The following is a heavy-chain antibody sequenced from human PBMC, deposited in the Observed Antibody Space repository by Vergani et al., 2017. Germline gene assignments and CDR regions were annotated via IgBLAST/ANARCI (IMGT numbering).Heavy chain of an antibody. V-gene: IGHV4-59*01. D-gene: IGHD3-3*01. Sequence: QVQLQESGPGLVKPSETLSLTCTVSGGPISSYYWSWIRQPPGKGLEWIGYIYYSGSTNYNPSLKSRVTISVDTSKNQFSLKLSSVTAADTAVYYCARGYDFWSGYYYYYMDVWGKGTTVTVSS. J-gene: IGHJ6*03. CDR1: GGPISSYY. CDR3: ARGYDFWSGYYYYYMDV. CDR2: IYYSGST.